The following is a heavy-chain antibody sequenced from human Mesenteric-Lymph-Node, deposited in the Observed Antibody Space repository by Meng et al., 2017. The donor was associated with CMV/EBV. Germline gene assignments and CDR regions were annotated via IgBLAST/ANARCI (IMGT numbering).Heavy chain of an antibody. D-gene: IGHD4-23*01. CDR1: GFTFSSYW. Sequence: GESLKISCAASGFTFSSYWMHWVRQAPGKGLVWVSRINSDGSSTSYADSVKGRFTISRDNAKNTLYLQMNSLRPEDTAMYSCANSLSGGGKGAFDVWGQGTMVTVSS. J-gene: IGHJ3*01. CDR3: ANSLSGGGKGAFDV. CDR2: INSDGSST. V-gene: IGHV3-74*01.